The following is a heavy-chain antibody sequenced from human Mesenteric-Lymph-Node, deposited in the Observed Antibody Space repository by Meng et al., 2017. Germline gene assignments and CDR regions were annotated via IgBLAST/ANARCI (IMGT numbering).Heavy chain of an antibody. D-gene: IGHD1/OR15-1a*01. CDR2: IIPIFGTA. CDR1: GGTFSSYA. J-gene: IGHJ4*02. Sequence: QVQVGESGVEGKKPGSSVKGSGKASGGTFSSYAISWVRQAPGQGLEWMGGIIPIFGTANYAQKFQGRVTITADESTSTAYMELSSLRSEDTAVYYCAREGRGNSHIDYWGQGTLVTVSS. CDR3: AREGRGNSHIDY. V-gene: IGHV1-69*01.